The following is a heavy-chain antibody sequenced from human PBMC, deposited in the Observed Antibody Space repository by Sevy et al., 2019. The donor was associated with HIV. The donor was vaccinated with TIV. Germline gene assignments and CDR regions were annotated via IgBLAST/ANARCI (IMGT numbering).Heavy chain of an antibody. CDR1: GFTFSSYG. Sequence: GGSLRLSCAASGFTFSSYGMHWVRQAPGKGLEWVAVIWYDGSNKYYADSVKGRFTISRDNSKNTLYLQMNSLRAEDTAVYYCAKDFGDYYYYYMDVWGKGTTVTVSS. CDR3: AKDFGDYYYYYMDV. J-gene: IGHJ6*03. D-gene: IGHD3-16*01. V-gene: IGHV3-33*06. CDR2: IWYDGSNK.